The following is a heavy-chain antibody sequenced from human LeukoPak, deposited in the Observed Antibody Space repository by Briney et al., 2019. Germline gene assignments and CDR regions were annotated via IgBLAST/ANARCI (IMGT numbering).Heavy chain of an antibody. V-gene: IGHV3-74*01. CDR3: ARKRAVAGLFDY. D-gene: IGHD6-19*01. Sequence: GGSLRLSCAASGFTFSSYWMYWVRQAPGKGLVWVSRISGDGSSTSYADSVKGRFTISRDNAKNTLYLQMNSLRSEDTAVYYCARKRAVAGLFDYWGQGTLVTVSS. CDR1: GFTFSSYW. CDR2: ISGDGSST. J-gene: IGHJ4*02.